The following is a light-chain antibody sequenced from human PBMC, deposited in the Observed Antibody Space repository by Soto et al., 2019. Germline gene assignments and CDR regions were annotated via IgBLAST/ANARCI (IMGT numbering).Light chain of an antibody. V-gene: IGKV1-5*03. J-gene: IGKJ4*01. CDR3: QRYNSLPA. CDR1: QSISSW. CDR2: KAS. Sequence: QQTQSPSTLSASVGDRVTITCRASQSISSWLAWYQQKPGKAPKLLIYKASSLESGVPSRFSGSGSGTEFTLTISSLQPDDFATYYCQRYNSLPAFGGGTKVDSK.